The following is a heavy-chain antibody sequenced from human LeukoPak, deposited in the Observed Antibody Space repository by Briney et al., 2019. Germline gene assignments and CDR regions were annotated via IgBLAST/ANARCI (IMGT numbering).Heavy chain of an antibody. CDR1: GFSLSTSGVG. D-gene: IGHD3-22*01. CDR2: IYWDDDK. Sequence: SGPTLVNPTQTLTLTCTFSGFSLSTSGVGVGWIRQPPGKALEWLALIYWDDDKRYSPSLKSRLTITKDTSKNQVVLTMTNMDPVDTATYYCAHSLYYYDSSGHPSFGYWGQGTLVTVSS. CDR3: AHSLYYYDSSGHPSFGY. J-gene: IGHJ4*02. V-gene: IGHV2-5*02.